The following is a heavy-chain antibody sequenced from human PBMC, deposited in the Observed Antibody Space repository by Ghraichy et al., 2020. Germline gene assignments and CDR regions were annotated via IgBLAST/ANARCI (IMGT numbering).Heavy chain of an antibody. D-gene: IGHD3-22*01. V-gene: IGHV5-51*01. Sequence: GESLNISCKGSGYSFTSYWIGWVRQMPGKGLEWMGIIYPGDSDTRYSPSFQGQVTISADKSISTAYLQWSSLKASDTAMYYCATLAGYYYDSSGYRDYWGQGTLVTVSS. CDR2: IYPGDSDT. CDR3: ATLAGYYYDSSGYRDY. J-gene: IGHJ4*02. CDR1: GYSFTSYW.